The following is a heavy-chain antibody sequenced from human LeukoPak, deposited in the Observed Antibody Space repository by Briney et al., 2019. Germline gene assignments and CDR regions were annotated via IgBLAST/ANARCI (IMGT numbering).Heavy chain of an antibody. J-gene: IGHJ4*02. V-gene: IGHV3-33*06. Sequence: GRSLRLSCAASGFTFSSYGMHWVRQAPGKGLEWVAVIWYDGSNKYYADSVKGRFTISRDNSKNTLYLQMNSLRAEDTAVYYCAKESWGTGTFDYWGQGTLVTVSS. D-gene: IGHD1-1*01. CDR2: IWYDGSNK. CDR3: AKESWGTGTFDY. CDR1: GFTFSSYG.